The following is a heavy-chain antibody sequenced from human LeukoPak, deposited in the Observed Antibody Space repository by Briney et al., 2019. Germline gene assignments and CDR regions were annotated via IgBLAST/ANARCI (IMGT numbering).Heavy chain of an antibody. Sequence: PSETLSLTCAVYGGSFSGYYWSWIRQPPGKGLEWIGEINHSGSTNYNPSLKSRVTISVDTSKNQFSLKLSSVTAADTAVYYCARLARSIAARPPIPTYYYYMDVWGKGTTVTVSS. J-gene: IGHJ6*03. D-gene: IGHD6-6*01. CDR3: ARLARSIAARPPIPTYYYYMDV. CDR1: GGSFSGYY. V-gene: IGHV4-34*01. CDR2: INHSGST.